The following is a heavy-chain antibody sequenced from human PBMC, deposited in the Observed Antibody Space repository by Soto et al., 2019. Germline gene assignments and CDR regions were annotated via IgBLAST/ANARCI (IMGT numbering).Heavy chain of an antibody. CDR3: AKGSPTYDFGSGNYYDDAFDI. V-gene: IGHV3-30*18. J-gene: IGHJ3*02. Sequence: QVQLVESGGGVVQPGRSLRLSCAASGFTFSIYGMHWVRQAPGKGLEWVALISYDGTAKYYADSVKGRFTISRDNSENTLDLHMNRLSAEDTAVYSCAKGSPTYDFGSGNYYDDAFDIWGQGTMVTVSS. D-gene: IGHD3-10*01. CDR1: GFTFSIYG. CDR2: ISYDGTAK.